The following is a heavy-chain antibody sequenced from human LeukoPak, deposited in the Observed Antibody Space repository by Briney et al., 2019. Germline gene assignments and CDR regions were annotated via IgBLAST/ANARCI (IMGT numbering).Heavy chain of an antibody. Sequence: GASVKVSCKASGYTFTSYYMHWVRQAPGQGLQWMGIINPSGGTTTYAQKFQGRVTMTRDTSTSTAYMELSSLRSEDTAVYYCAREQADCSGGSCYGVLDYWGQGTLVTVSS. CDR1: GYTFTSYY. J-gene: IGHJ4*02. CDR3: AREQADCSGGSCYGVLDY. CDR2: INPSGGTT. D-gene: IGHD2-15*01. V-gene: IGHV1-46*01.